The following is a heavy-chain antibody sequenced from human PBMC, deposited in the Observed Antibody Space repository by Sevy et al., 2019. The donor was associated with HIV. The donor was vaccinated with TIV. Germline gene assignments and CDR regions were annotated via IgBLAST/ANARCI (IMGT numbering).Heavy chain of an antibody. CDR2: IRYDGSNK. V-gene: IGHV3-30*02. D-gene: IGHD3-3*01. Sequence: GGSLRLSCAASGFTFSSYGMHWVRQAPGKGLEWVAFIRYDGSNKYYADSVKGRFTISRDNSKNTLYLQMNSLRAEDTAVYYCAREFPRFLEWLLLDYYYGMDVWGQGTTVTVSS. CDR1: GFTFSSYG. CDR3: AREFPRFLEWLLLDYYYGMDV. J-gene: IGHJ6*02.